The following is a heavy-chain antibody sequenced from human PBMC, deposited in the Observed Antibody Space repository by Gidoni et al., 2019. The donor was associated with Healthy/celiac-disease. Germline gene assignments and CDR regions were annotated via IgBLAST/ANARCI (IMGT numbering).Heavy chain of an antibody. CDR3: ARHSSGWYPPDY. CDR1: GGSISSYY. D-gene: IGHD6-19*01. J-gene: IGHJ4*02. V-gene: IGHV4-59*08. CDR2: IYYSGST. Sequence: QVQLQESGPGLVKPSETLSLTCTVPGGSISSYYWSWIRQPPGKGLEWIGYIYYSGSTNYNPSLKSRVTISVDTSKNQFSLKLSSVTAADTAVYYCARHSSGWYPPDYWGQGTLVTVSS.